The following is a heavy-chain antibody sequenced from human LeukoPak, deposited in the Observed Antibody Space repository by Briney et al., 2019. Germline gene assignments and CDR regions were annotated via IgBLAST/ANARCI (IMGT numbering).Heavy chain of an antibody. CDR3: ARDSLYCSRTNCYTDFDY. D-gene: IGHD2-2*02. J-gene: IGHJ4*02. Sequence: GGSLRLSCAASGFTFSSYSMNWVRQAPGKGLEWVSSISNNFYIYYADSLKGRFTISRDNAKKSLYLQMNSLRADDTAVYYCARDSLYCSRTNCYTDFDYWGQGTLVIVSS. CDR1: GFTFSSYS. CDR2: ISNNFYI. V-gene: IGHV3-21*01.